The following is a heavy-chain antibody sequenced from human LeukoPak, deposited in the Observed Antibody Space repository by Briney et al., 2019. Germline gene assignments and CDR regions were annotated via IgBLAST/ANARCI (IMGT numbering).Heavy chain of an antibody. CDR2: IYYSGST. CDR3: ATGKERDYFYMDV. CDR1: GGSISSSSYY. D-gene: IGHD1-26*01. Sequence: PSETLSLTCTVSGGSISSSSYYWGWIRQPPGKGLEWIGSIYYSGSTYYNPSLKSRVTISVDTSKNQFSLKLSSVTAADTAVYYCATGKERDYFYMDVWGKGTTVTVSS. J-gene: IGHJ6*03. V-gene: IGHV4-39*01.